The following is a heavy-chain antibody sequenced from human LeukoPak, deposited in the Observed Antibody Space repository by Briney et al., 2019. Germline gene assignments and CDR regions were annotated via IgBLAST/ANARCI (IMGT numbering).Heavy chain of an antibody. D-gene: IGHD3-10*01. Sequence: GGSLQISCKGSGYSFTNYWIGWVRQMPGKGLEWMGIIYPGDSDTRYSPSFQGQVTISADKSISTAYLQWSSLKASDTAMYYCARVALSYYYGSGRQKYYYYYYMDVWGKGTTVTISS. V-gene: IGHV5-51*01. CDR1: GYSFTNYW. CDR2: IYPGDSDT. J-gene: IGHJ6*03. CDR3: ARVALSYYYGSGRQKYYYYYYMDV.